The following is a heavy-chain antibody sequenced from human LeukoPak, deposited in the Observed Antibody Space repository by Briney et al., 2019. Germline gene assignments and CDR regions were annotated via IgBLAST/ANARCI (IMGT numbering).Heavy chain of an antibody. CDR3: AKDLLGSTFYYFDY. D-gene: IGHD6-6*01. Sequence: QAGGSLRLSCAASGFTFDDYAMHWVRQAPGKGLEWVSGISWNSGTIGYADSVEGRFTISRDNAKNSLYLQMNSLRAEDTALYYCAKDLLGSTFYYFDYWGQGTLVTVSS. J-gene: IGHJ4*02. V-gene: IGHV3-9*01. CDR2: ISWNSGTI. CDR1: GFTFDDYA.